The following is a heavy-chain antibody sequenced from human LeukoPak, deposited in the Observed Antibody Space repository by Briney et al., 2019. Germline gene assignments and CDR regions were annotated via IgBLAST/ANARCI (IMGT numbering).Heavy chain of an antibody. CDR3: ARLSSGWYRADY. V-gene: IGHV4-4*02. J-gene: IGHJ4*02. D-gene: IGHD6-19*01. CDR2: IYHSGST. Sequence: PSETLSLTCAVSGGSISSSNWWSWVRQPPGKGLEWIGEIYHSGSTNYNPSLKSRVTISVDTSKNQFSLKLSSVTAADTAVYYCARLSSGWYRADYWGQGTLVTVSS. CDR1: GGSISSSNW.